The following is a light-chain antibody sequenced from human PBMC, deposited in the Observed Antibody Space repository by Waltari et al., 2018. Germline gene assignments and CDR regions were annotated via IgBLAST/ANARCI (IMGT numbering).Light chain of an antibody. V-gene: IGLV2-14*03. CDR3: SSFASTTTV. CDR1: PTNMKTYNL. Sequence: QSVVPQPDFVSGSPGQSITISCTVPPTNMKTYNLVSWYQKYPGKTPRPIIYDVSARHAGNSRSLSGSKSGNTASLTISGRQAEDEAAYSFSSFASTTTVFGAWTKVTVL. J-gene: IGLJ3*02. CDR2: DVS.